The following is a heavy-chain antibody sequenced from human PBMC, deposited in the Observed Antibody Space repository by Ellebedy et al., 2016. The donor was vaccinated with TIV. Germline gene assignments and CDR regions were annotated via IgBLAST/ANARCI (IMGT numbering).Heavy chain of an antibody. CDR3: ARHPNTELYGDYAQEFDY. Sequence: SETLSLXXAVSGGSISSSNWWSWVRQPPGKGLEWIGEIYHSGSTNYNPSLKSRVTISVDKSKNQFSLKLSSVTAADTAVYYCARHPNTELYGDYAQEFDYWGQGTLVTVSS. J-gene: IGHJ4*02. D-gene: IGHD4-17*01. CDR1: GGSISSSNW. V-gene: IGHV4-4*02. CDR2: IYHSGST.